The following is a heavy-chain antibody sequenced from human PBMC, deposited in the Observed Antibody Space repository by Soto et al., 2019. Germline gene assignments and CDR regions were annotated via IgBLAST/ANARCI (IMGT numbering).Heavy chain of an antibody. V-gene: IGHV1-2*02. CDR3: ATSSTSNFDSSGYYDY. Sequence: ASVKVSCKASGYTFTGHYMHWVRQAPGQGLEWMGWINPNSGGANYAQSFQGRVTLTRDASINTAYMDLTRLTSGDAAVYYCATSSTSNFDSSGYYDYWGQGTLVTVYS. D-gene: IGHD3-22*01. J-gene: IGHJ4*02. CDR2: INPNSGGA. CDR1: GYTFTGHY.